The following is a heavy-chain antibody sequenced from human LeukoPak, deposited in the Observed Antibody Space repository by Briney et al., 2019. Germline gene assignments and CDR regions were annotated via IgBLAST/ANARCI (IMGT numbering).Heavy chain of an antibody. CDR3: AKDVGYCSSTSCYGP. CDR1: GFTFSSYG. Sequence: PGGSLRLSCAASGFTFSSYGMNWVRQAPGKGLEWVAVISYDGSNKYYADSVKGRFTISRDNSKNTLYLQMNSLRAEDTAVYYCAKDVGYCSSTSCYGPWGQGTLVTVSS. D-gene: IGHD2-2*01. J-gene: IGHJ4*02. V-gene: IGHV3-30*18. CDR2: ISYDGSNK.